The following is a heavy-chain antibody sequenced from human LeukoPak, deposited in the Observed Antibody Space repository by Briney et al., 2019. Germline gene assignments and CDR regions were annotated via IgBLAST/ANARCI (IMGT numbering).Heavy chain of an antibody. V-gene: IGHV3-74*01. J-gene: IGHJ5*02. Sequence: GGSLRLSCAASGFTFSSYWMHWVRQAPGKGLVWVSRINSDGSSTSYADSVKGRFTISRDNAKNTLYLQMNSLRAEDTAVYYCARDREYDYVWGSYREYNWFDPWGQGTLVTVSS. CDR2: INSDGSST. D-gene: IGHD3-16*02. CDR3: ARDREYDYVWGSYREYNWFDP. CDR1: GFTFSSYW.